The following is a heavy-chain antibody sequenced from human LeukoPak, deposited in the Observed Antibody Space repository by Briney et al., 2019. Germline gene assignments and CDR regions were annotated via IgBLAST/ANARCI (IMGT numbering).Heavy chain of an antibody. CDR2: INTGGDT. CDR1: GYTFTNYA. V-gene: IGHV1-3*04. D-gene: IGHD3-10*01. J-gene: IGHJ4*02. Sequence: ASVKVSCKASGYTFTNYAMHWVRQAPGQRLEWMGWINTGGDTAYSQRFQGRVTIISDTSASAAYMDLSNLRSEDTAVYYCAREGFGSGTNLEVGYFDYWGQGSLVTVSS. CDR3: AREGFGSGTNLEVGYFDY.